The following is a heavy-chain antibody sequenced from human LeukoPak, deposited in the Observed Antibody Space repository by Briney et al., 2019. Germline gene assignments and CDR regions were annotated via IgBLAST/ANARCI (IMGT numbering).Heavy chain of an antibody. D-gene: IGHD2-15*01. CDR2: IYHSGST. J-gene: IGHJ6*02. V-gene: IGHV4-38-2*01. CDR1: GYSISSGYY. Sequence: SETLSLTCAVSGYSISSGYYWGWIRQPPGQGLEWIGSIYHSGSTYYNPSLKSRVTISVDTSKNQFSLKLSSVTAADTAVYYCARGYCSGGSCSYYGMDVWGQGTLVTVSS. CDR3: ARGYCSGGSCSYYGMDV.